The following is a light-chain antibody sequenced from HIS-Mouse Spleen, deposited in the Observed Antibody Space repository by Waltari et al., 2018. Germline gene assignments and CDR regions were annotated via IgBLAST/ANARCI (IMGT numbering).Light chain of an antibody. J-gene: IGKJ1*01. Sequence: EIVMTQSPATLSVSPGERATLSCRASQSVSSNLAWYQQKPGHAPRPLIYGASTRATGIPARFSGSGSGTEFTLTISSLQSEDFAVYYCQQYNNWWTFGQGTKVEIK. CDR2: GAS. CDR1: QSVSSN. V-gene: IGKV3-15*01. CDR3: QQYNNWWT.